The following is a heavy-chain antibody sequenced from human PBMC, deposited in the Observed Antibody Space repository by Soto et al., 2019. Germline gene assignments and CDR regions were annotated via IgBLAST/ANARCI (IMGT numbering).Heavy chain of an antibody. CDR1: GGSFSGYY. V-gene: IGHV4-34*01. CDR3: ARPPDIVVVPFFDY. CDR2: INHSGST. D-gene: IGHD2-2*01. Sequence: QVQLQQWGAGLLKPSETLSLTCAVYGGSFSGYYWSWIRQPPGKGLEWIGEINHSGSTNYNPSLESLVTISVDTSKNQFSLKPSSVTAADTAVYYCARPPDIVVVPFFDYWGQGTLVTVSS. J-gene: IGHJ4*02.